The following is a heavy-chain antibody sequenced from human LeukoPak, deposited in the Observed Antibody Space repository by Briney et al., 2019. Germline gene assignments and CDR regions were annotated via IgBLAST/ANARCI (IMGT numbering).Heavy chain of an antibody. Sequence: GASVKVSCKASGYTFTSYYMHWVRQAPGQGLEWMGWINPNSGGTIYAQKFQGRVTMTRDTSISTVYMELSRLRSDDTAVYYCARTTDWELSDFDYWGQGTLVTVSS. V-gene: IGHV1-2*02. CDR1: GYTFTSYY. D-gene: IGHD1-26*01. CDR3: ARTTDWELSDFDY. J-gene: IGHJ4*02. CDR2: INPNSGGT.